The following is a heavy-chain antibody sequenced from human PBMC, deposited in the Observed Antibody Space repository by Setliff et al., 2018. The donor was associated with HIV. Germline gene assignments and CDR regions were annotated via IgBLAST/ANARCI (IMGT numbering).Heavy chain of an antibody. J-gene: IGHJ3*01. CDR3: ARRLLTRSGAALGAFDL. CDR2: IYPGDSDT. CDR1: GYGFSSYW. D-gene: IGHD6-25*01. Sequence: GESLKISCKGSGYGFSSYWIGWVRQMPGKGLEWMGLIYPGDSDTRYNPSFQGQATISADQSITSAYLQWSSLRPSDTAIYYCARRLLTRSGAALGAFDLWGQGTMVTVSS. V-gene: IGHV5-51*01.